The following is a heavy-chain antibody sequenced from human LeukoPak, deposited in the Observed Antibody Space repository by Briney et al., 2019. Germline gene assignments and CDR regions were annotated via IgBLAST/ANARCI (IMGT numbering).Heavy chain of an antibody. D-gene: IGHD3-10*01. V-gene: IGHV1-2*02. Sequence: GASVKVSFKASGYTFTGYYMHWVRQAPGQGLEWMGWINPNSGGTNYAQKFQGRVTMTRDTSISTAYMELSRLSSDDTAVYYCASGREYYGSGSHDDAFDMWGQGTMVTVS. CDR1: GYTFTGYY. CDR3: ASGREYYGSGSHDDAFDM. CDR2: INPNSGGT. J-gene: IGHJ3*02.